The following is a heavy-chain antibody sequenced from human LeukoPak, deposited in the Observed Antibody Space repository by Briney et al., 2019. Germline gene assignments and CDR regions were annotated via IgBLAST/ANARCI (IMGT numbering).Heavy chain of an antibody. Sequence: SETLSLTCAVYGGSLRSYYWSWLRQSPGKGLEWIGEVSHSGTTTYNPSLKGRVIISMDTSKRQFSLKVTSVTAADTAIYYCARVGGWLQLKRWGFDYWGQGTPVTVSS. CDR1: GGSLRSYY. D-gene: IGHD5-24*01. V-gene: IGHV4-34*01. CDR2: VSHSGTT. CDR3: ARVGGWLQLKRWGFDY. J-gene: IGHJ4*02.